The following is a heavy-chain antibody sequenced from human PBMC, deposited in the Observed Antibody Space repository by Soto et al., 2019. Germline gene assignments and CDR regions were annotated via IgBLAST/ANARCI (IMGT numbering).Heavy chain of an antibody. Sequence: SETLSLTCTVSGGSISTYFWSWIRQPPGKGLEWIGYIYYSGSTNYNPSLKSRVTISVDTSKNQFSLNLTSVTAADTAIYYCARGISSLCTSGFCYGNWFDPWGQGTLVTVSS. D-gene: IGHD2-8*01. CDR1: GGSISTYF. CDR2: IYYSGST. J-gene: IGHJ5*02. CDR3: ARGISSLCTSGFCYGNWFDP. V-gene: IGHV4-59*08.